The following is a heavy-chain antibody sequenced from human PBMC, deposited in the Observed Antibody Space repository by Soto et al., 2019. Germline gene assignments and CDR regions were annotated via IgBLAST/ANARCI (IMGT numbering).Heavy chain of an antibody. D-gene: IGHD3-10*01. CDR1: VGSIRSGGYY. CDR3: ARGPPFGY. J-gene: IGHJ4*02. Sequence: QLQLQESGSGLVTPSQTLSLTCAVSVGSIRSGGYYWSWILQPPGKCMEWIGYIYHSGSTYYNPSLKIRVTRAEDRSKNHFHLKLSSGTAADMSLYACARGPPFGYWGQGTLVTVSS. V-gene: IGHV4-30-2*01. CDR2: IYHSGST.